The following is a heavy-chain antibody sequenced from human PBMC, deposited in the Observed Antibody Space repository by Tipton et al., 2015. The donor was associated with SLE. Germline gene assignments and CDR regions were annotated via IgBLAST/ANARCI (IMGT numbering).Heavy chain of an antibody. CDR1: GYSISSEYY. CDR3: ARTKDYGDMRGWFDP. Sequence: TLSLTCAVSGYSISSEYYWGWIRQPPGKGLEWIGLLYQSGSTFYNPSLMGRVTISLDTSKNQLYLTLSSVTAADTAVYYCARTKDYGDMRGWFDPWGQGTLVTVSS. D-gene: IGHD4-17*01. CDR2: LYQSGST. V-gene: IGHV4-38-2*01. J-gene: IGHJ5*02.